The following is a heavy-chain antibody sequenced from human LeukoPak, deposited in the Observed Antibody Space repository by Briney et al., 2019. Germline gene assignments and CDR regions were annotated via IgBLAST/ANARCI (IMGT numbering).Heavy chain of an antibody. V-gene: IGHV3-7*01. CDR2: IKQDGSEK. Sequence: PGGSLRLSCAASGFTFSSYWMSWVRQAPGKGLEWVANIKQDGSEKYYVDSVKGRFTISRDNAKISLYLQMNSLRAEDTAVYYCARDNGLLRCFDWLPGLLDVWGKGTTVTVSS. J-gene: IGHJ6*04. D-gene: IGHD3-9*01. CDR1: GFTFSSYW. CDR3: ARDNGLLRCFDWLPGLLDV.